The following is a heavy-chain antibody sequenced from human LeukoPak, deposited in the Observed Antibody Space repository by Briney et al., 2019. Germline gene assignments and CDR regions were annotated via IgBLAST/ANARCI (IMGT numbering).Heavy chain of an antibody. CDR1: GYSISSGYY. V-gene: IGHV4-38-2*02. Sequence: SETLSLTCTVSGYSISSGYYWGWIRQPPGKGLEWIGSIYHSGSTYYNPSLKSRVTISVDTSKNQFYLKLSSVTAADTAVYYCARDIVVVPAAINDAFDIWGQRTMVTVSS. CDR3: ARDIVVVPAAINDAFDI. D-gene: IGHD2-2*01. J-gene: IGHJ3*02. CDR2: IYHSGST.